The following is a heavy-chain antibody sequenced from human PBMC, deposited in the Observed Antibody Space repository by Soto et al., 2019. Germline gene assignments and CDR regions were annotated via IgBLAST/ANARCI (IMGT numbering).Heavy chain of an antibody. CDR1: GASISSSY. CDR3: ARGFFETITGHSNPFDI. D-gene: IGHD1-20*01. J-gene: IGHJ3*02. V-gene: IGHV4-59*01. CDR2: VYYTGKT. Sequence: QVQLQESDPGLVKPSETLSLTCTVSGASISSSYWSWIRQSPGKRLEWIAYVYYTGKTNYNPSLSGRVTVSVDTSKNQLSLKLTSVTAADTVVYYCARGFFETITGHSNPFDIWGQGTMVTVSS.